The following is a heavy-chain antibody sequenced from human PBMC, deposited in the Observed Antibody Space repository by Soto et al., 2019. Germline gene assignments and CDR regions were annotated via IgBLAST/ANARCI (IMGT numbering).Heavy chain of an antibody. Sequence: GESLKISCEGSGYSFTSYWISWVRQMPGKGLEWMGRIDPSDSYTNYSPSFQGHVTISADKSISTAYLQWSSLKASDTAMYYCARRMGYSSSYYYYYYGMDVWGQGTTVTVSS. CDR1: GYSFTSYW. CDR2: IDPSDSYT. V-gene: IGHV5-10-1*01. J-gene: IGHJ6*02. D-gene: IGHD6-13*01. CDR3: ARRMGYSSSYYYYYYGMDV.